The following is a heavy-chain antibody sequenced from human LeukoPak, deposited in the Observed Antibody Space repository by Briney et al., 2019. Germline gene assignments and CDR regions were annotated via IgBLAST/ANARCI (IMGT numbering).Heavy chain of an antibody. D-gene: IGHD2-15*01. J-gene: IGHJ4*02. CDR2: ISAGGGTT. Sequence: GGSLRLSCAASGFTFSSYGMNWVRQAPGKGLEWVSIISAGGGTTYYADSVKGRFIISRDNSKNTLYLQMNSLRAEDTAVYYYAKRNCSGGTCYPIDHWGQGTLVTVSS. V-gene: IGHV3-23*01. CDR3: AKRNCSGGTCYPIDH. CDR1: GFTFSSYG.